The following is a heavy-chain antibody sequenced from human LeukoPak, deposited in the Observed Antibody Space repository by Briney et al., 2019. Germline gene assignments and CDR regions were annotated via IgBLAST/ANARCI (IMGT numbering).Heavy chain of an antibody. CDR1: GFTFSSYW. Sequence: GGSLRLSCEASGFTFSSYWMHWVRQAPGKGLVWVSRINPDSSRTAYADSVKGRFIISRDNAKNTVHLRMNSLRADDTAVYFCARGLLGGSVGSDCWGQGALVIVSS. CDR3: ARGLLGGSVGSDC. J-gene: IGHJ4*02. V-gene: IGHV3-74*01. CDR2: INPDSSRT. D-gene: IGHD3-10*01.